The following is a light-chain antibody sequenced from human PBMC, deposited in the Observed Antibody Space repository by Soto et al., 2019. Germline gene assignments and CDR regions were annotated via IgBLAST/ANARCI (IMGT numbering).Light chain of an antibody. CDR3: QQYANWPKT. Sequence: EKVMTQSPATLSVSPGERATLSCRASQSVSNKLVWYQQKPGQAPRLLIYAASTRATGIPARFSGSGSETEFTLTISSLQSEDLAVYYCQQYANWPKTFGQGTRVEIK. CDR1: QSVSNK. CDR2: AAS. V-gene: IGKV3-15*01. J-gene: IGKJ1*01.